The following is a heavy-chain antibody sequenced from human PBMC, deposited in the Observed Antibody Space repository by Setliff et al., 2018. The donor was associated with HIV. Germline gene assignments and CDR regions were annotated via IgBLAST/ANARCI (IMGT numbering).Heavy chain of an antibody. Sequence: PGGSLRLSCEASGFTFHGYAVSWVRQVPGKGLEWVSSIGGSGAVTYYAASVKGRFTISRDNLKHILYLQMDNLRAEDTAVYYCAKGGGGPSDRFDHWGQGTLVTVSS. J-gene: IGHJ4*02. CDR1: GFTFHGYA. V-gene: IGHV3-23*01. CDR3: AKGGGGPSDRFDH. D-gene: IGHD1-26*01. CDR2: IGGSGAVT.